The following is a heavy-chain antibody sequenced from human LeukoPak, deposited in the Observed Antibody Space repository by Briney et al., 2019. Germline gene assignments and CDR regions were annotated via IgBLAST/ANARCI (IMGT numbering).Heavy chain of an antibody. CDR2: INHSGST. Sequence: SETLSLTCAVYGGSFSGYYWSWIRQPSGKGLEWIGEINHSGSTNYNPSLKSRVTISVDTSKNQFSLKVNYVTAADTATYYCAREVAAGSYRGFDYWGQGTLVTVSS. D-gene: IGHD6-19*01. J-gene: IGHJ4*01. CDR1: GGSFSGYY. V-gene: IGHV4-34*01. CDR3: AREVAAGSYRGFDY.